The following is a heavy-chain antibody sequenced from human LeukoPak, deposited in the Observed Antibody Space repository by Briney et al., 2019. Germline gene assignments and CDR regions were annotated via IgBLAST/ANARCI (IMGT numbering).Heavy chain of an antibody. CDR3: ARGYCTTTSCREGHDY. V-gene: IGHV1-2*02. J-gene: IGHJ4*02. CDR1: KYTFTDYY. Sequence: ASVKVSCKASKYTFTDYYMHWVRQAPGQGLEWMGWINPNSGGTNYAQKFQGRVTMTRDTSISTAYMELSSLRSDDPAVYYCARGYCTTTSCREGHDYWGQGTLVTVSS. D-gene: IGHD2-2*01. CDR2: INPNSGGT.